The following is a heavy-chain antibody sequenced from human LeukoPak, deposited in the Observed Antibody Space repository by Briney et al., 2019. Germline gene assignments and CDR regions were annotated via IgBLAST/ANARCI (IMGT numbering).Heavy chain of an antibody. D-gene: IGHD6-13*01. CDR3: ARRHSSSWTPFDY. J-gene: IGHJ4*02. CDR1: GYSISSGYY. CDR2: IYHSGST. V-gene: IGHV4-38-2*02. Sequence: SETLSLTCTVSGYSISSGYYWGWIRQPPGKGLEWIGSIYHSGSTYYNPSLKSRVTISVDTSKNQFSLKLSSVTAADTAVYYYARRHSSSWTPFDYWGQGTLVTVSS.